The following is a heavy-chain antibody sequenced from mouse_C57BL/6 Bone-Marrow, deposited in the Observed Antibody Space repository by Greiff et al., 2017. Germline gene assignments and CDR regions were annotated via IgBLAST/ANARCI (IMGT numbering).Heavy chain of an antibody. CDR2: IYIGNGYT. Sequence: VQLKQSGAELVRPGSSVKMSCKTSGYTFTSYGINWVKQRPGQGLEWIGYIYIGNGYTEYTEKFKGKATLTSDTSSSTAYMQLSSLTSEDSAIYFCARNSIYDGYYGGFAYWGQGTLVTVSA. CDR1: GYTFTSYG. D-gene: IGHD2-3*01. J-gene: IGHJ3*01. V-gene: IGHV1-58*01. CDR3: ARNSIYDGYYGGFAY.